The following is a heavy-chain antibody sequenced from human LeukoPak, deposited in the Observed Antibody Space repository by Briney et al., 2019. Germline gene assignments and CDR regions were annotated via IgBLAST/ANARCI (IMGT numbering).Heavy chain of an antibody. V-gene: IGHV1-2*02. CDR2: MNPKNGDT. Sequence: ASVRVSCKASGYTVTDYFMHWVRQAPGQGLEWMGWMNPKNGDTKNAQKFQGRVTMTRDTSINTAYMELSRLRSDDTAVYYCARSYGSGRRDAFDIWGQGTMVTASS. J-gene: IGHJ3*02. CDR1: GYTVTDYF. CDR3: ARSYGSGRRDAFDI. D-gene: IGHD3-10*01.